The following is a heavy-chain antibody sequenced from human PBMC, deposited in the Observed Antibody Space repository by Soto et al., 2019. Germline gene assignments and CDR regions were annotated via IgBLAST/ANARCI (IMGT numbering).Heavy chain of an antibody. CDR3: AKNMGNCSSTSYYPFDY. D-gene: IGHD2-2*01. V-gene: IGHV3-23*01. CDR1: GFTFSSYA. J-gene: IGHJ4*02. Sequence: WGSLRLSCAASGFTFSSYAMSWVRQTPGKGLEWVSAISGSGGSTYYADSVKGRFTISRDNSKNTLYLQMNSLRAEDTAVYYCAKNMGNCSSTSYYPFDYWGQGTLVTVSS. CDR2: ISGSGGST.